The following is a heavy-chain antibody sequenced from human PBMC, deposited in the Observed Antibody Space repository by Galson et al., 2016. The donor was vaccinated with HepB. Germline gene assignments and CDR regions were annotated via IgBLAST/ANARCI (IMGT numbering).Heavy chain of an antibody. CDR2: INHSGDT. CDR3: ARGEIASRLDY. J-gene: IGHJ4*02. V-gene: IGHV4-34*01. D-gene: IGHD6-6*01. CDR1: GESFSGYY. Sequence: SETLSLTCAVFGESFSGYYWSWVRQPPGKGLEWLGEINHSGDTTYSPSLNTRVTISIDKSEDQFSLKLSSVTAADTAVYYCARGEIASRLDYWGPGSLVTVSS.